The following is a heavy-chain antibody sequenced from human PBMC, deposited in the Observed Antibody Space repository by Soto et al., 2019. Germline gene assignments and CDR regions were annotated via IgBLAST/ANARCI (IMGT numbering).Heavy chain of an antibody. CDR2: ISSSSSYI. Sequence: PGGSLRLSCAASGFTFSSYSMDWVRQAPGKGLEWVSSISSSSSYIYYADSVKGRFTVSRDNAKNSLYLQMNSLRAEDTAVYYCARDMHPLAVLAFDIWGQGTMVTVSS. V-gene: IGHV3-21*01. CDR1: GFTFSSYS. J-gene: IGHJ3*02. D-gene: IGHD2-2*01. CDR3: ARDMHPLAVLAFDI.